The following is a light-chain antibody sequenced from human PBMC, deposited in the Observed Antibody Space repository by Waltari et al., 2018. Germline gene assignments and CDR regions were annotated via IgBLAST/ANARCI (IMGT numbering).Light chain of an antibody. CDR2: GNS. J-gene: IGLJ1*01. CDR3: QSYDSSLSGYV. Sequence: QSVLTQPPSVSGAPGQRVSISCTGSKSNIGAGYDVNWYQQLPGTAPKLLIYGNSNRPSGVPDRFSGSKSGTSASLAITGLQAEDEADYYCQSYDSSLSGYVFGTGTKVTVL. CDR1: KSNIGAGYD. V-gene: IGLV1-40*01.